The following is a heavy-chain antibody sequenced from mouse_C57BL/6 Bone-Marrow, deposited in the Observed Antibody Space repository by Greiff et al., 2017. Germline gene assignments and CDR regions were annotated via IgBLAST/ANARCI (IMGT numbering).Heavy chain of an antibody. CDR1: GFSLTSYG. CDR3: ARQFVATDYAMDY. D-gene: IGHD1-1*01. V-gene: IGHV2-6-1*01. CDR2: IWSDGST. Sequence: VQRVESGPGLVAPSQSLSITCTVSGFSLTSYGVHWVRQPPGKGLEWLVVIWSDGSTTYNSALKSRLSISKDNSKSQVFLKMNSRQTDDTAMDYCARQFVATDYAMDYWGQGTSVTVSS. J-gene: IGHJ4*01.